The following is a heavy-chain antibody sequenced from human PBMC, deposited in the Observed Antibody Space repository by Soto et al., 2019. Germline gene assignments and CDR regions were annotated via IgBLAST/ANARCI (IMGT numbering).Heavy chain of an antibody. J-gene: IGHJ4*02. D-gene: IGHD1-26*01. Sequence: ARTLFLTFPSSGGSVSSNSAAWMCIRQSPSRGLEWLGATYYKSKWYNDYAVSVKSRIIINPDTSKNQFSLQLNSVTPEATAVYYCSSDRDSGAGHFDFWGQGTVVTVSS. CDR1: GGSVSSNSAA. CDR3: SSDRDSGAGHFDF. CDR2: TYYKSKWYN. V-gene: IGHV6-1*01.